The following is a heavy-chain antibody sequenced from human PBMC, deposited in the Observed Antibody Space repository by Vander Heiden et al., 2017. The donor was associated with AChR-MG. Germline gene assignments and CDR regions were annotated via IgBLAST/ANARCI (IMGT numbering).Heavy chain of an antibody. D-gene: IGHD2-2*03. J-gene: IGHJ4*01. V-gene: IGHV4-34*01. CDR1: GGSFSGYY. Sequence: QVQLQQWGAGLLKPSETLSLTCAVHGGSFSGYYWSWIRQPPGKGLEWIGEINHSGSTNYNPSLKSRVTISVDTSKNQFSLKLSSVTAADTAVYYCANILSGYCSSTSCLDYWCHGTLVTDSS. CDR2: INHSGST. CDR3: ANILSGYCSSTSCLDY.